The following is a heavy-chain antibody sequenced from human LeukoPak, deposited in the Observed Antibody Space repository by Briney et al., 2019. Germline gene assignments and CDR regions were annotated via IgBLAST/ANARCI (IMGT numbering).Heavy chain of an antibody. V-gene: IGHV3-7*01. CDR1: GFTFSSYW. CDR3: ARGSGGASYYFDY. D-gene: IGHD1-26*01. CDR2: IKQDGSEK. J-gene: IGHJ4*02. Sequence: QPGGSLRLFCAASGFTFSSYWMSWVRQAPGKGLEWVANIKQDGSEKYYVDSVKGRFTISRDNAKNPLYLQMNSLRAEDTAVYYCARGSGGASYYFDYWGQGTLVTVSS.